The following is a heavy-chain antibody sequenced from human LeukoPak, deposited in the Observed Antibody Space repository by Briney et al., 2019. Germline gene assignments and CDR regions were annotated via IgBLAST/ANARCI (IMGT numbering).Heavy chain of an antibody. CDR1: GFTFSSYG. CDR2: IRYDGSNK. Sequence: SGGSLRLSCAASGFTFSSYGMHWVRQAPGKGLEWVAFIRYDGSNKYYADSVKGRFTISRDNSKNTLYLQMNSLRAEDTAVYYCAKAPVVVAAYIDYWGQGTLVTVSS. V-gene: IGHV3-30*02. D-gene: IGHD2-15*01. CDR3: AKAPVVVAAYIDY. J-gene: IGHJ4*02.